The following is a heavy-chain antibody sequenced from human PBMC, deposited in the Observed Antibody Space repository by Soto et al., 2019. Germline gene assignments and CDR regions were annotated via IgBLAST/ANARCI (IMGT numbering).Heavy chain of an antibody. J-gene: IGHJ6*02. CDR3: ALWGFRDGNNSKYNYSGMDV. CDR1: GGTFNRYT. D-gene: IGHD1-1*01. V-gene: IGHV1-69*01. Sequence: VQLVQSGAEVKKPGSSVKLSCKASGGTFNRYTISWVRQAPGQGLEWMGGIIPIFGTANYAQKFQGRAAIIADESTSAAYIELRRLRSEDTAVYYCALWGFRDGNNSKYNYSGMDVWGQGPTVTVSS. CDR2: IIPIFGTA.